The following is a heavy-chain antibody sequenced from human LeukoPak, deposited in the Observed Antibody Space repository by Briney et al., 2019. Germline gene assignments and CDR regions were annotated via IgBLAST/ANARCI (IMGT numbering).Heavy chain of an antibody. D-gene: IGHD1-20*01. CDR2: IYYSGST. V-gene: IGHV4-59*12. CDR3: ARGGGITGSQNYYMDV. Sequence: PSETLSLTCTVSGGSISSYFWSWIRQPPGKGLEWIGYIYYSGSTNYNPSLKSRVTISVDTSKNQFSLKLSSVTAADTAVYYCARGGGITGSQNYYMDVWGKGTTVTVSS. J-gene: IGHJ6*03. CDR1: GGSISSYF.